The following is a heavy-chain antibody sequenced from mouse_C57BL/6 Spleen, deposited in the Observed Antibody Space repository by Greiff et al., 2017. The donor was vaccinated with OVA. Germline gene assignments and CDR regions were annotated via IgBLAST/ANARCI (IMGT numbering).Heavy chain of an antibody. CDR2: TSSGSSTI. V-gene: IGHV5-17*01. CDR3: ARSIYSNYYFDY. D-gene: IGHD2-5*01. J-gene: IGHJ2*01. CDR1: GFTFSDYG. Sequence: EVKLMESGGGLVKPGGSLKLSCAASGFTFSDYGMHWVRQAPEKGLEWVAYTSSGSSTIYYADTVKGRFTISRDNAKNTLFLQMTSLRSEDTAMYYCARSIYSNYYFDYWGQGTTLTVSS.